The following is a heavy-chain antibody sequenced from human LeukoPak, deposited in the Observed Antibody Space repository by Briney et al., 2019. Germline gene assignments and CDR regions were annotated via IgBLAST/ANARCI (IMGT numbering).Heavy chain of an antibody. Sequence: GASVKVSCKASGYTFTSYYMHWVRQAPGQGLEWMGWLNPNSGGTNYAQKFQGRVTMTRDTSISTAYMELSRLRSDATAVYYCARGFLSTGTVVIDFDDRGQGTLVTVSS. J-gene: IGHJ4*02. CDR3: ARGFLSTGTVVIDFDD. D-gene: IGHD4-23*01. V-gene: IGHV1-2*02. CDR1: GYTFTSYY. CDR2: LNPNSGGT.